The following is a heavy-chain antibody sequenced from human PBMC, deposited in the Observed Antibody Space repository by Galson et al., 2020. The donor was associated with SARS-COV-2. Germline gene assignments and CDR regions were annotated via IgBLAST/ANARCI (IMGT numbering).Heavy chain of an antibody. CDR2: IYSEGSST. Sequence: ALHGESLKISCAVSGFTFSNHWMHWVRQAPGKGLVWVSRIYSEGSSTSYADSVKGRFTISGDNAKNTLYLQMNSLRAEDTAVYYCARGDMGNDYFDYWGQGTLVIVSS. V-gene: IGHV3-74*01. CDR1: GFTFSNHW. CDR3: ARGDMGNDYFDY. J-gene: IGHJ4*02. D-gene: IGHD7-27*01.